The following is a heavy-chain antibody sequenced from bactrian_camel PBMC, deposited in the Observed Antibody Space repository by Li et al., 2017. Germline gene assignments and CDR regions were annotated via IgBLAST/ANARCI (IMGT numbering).Heavy chain of an antibody. CDR1: GFTFSNYA. CDR3: ARGGVRTGGFAY. J-gene: IGHJ6*01. V-gene: IGHV3S31*01. Sequence: VQLVESGGGLVQPGGSLRLSCAISGFTFSNYAMTWVRQAPGKGLEWISAISSGGVGTYYADSVKGRFTISRDNPKNTLYLQLDDLKPEDAAMYYCARGGVRTGGFAYWGQGTQVTVS. D-gene: IGHD7*01. CDR2: ISSGGVGT.